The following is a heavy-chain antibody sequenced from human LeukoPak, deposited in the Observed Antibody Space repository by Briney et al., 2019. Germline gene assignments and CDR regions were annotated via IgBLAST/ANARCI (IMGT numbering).Heavy chain of an antibody. Sequence: GASVKVSCETSGYTFSDYYIHWVRQAPGQRLEWMGWINPNSGGTNYVEKFQGRVTMTSDTPIRTVYMELSSLTSDDTAVYYCARERRGNWNQDFDYWGQGTLVPVSS. CDR1: GYTFSDYY. CDR3: ARERRGNWNQDFDY. D-gene: IGHD1-1*01. J-gene: IGHJ4*02. V-gene: IGHV1-2*02. CDR2: INPNSGGT.